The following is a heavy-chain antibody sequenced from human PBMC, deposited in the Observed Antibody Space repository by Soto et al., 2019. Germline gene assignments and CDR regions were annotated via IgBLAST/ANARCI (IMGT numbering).Heavy chain of an antibody. CDR2: IIPIFGTA. Sequence: SVKVSCKASGGTFSSYAISWVRQAPGQGLEWMGGIIPIFGTATYAQKFQGRVTITADESTSTAYMEMSSLRSEDTAVYYCARDHSSSRHKVRYFQHWGQGTLVTVSS. V-gene: IGHV1-69*13. D-gene: IGHD6-13*01. J-gene: IGHJ1*01. CDR3: ARDHSSSRHKVRYFQH. CDR1: GGTFSSYA.